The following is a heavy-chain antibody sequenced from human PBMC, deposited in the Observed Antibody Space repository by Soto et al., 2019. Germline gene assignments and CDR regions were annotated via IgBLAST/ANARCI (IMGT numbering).Heavy chain of an antibody. Sequence: PSQTLSLTCAISGGSVSSNSAAWNWIRQSPSRGLEWLGRTYYRSKWYNDYAVSVKSRITINPDTSKNQFSLQLNSVTPEDTAVYYCARSIAARPFYYYYGMDVWGQGTTVTVSS. CDR2: TYYRSKWYN. V-gene: IGHV6-1*01. J-gene: IGHJ6*02. D-gene: IGHD6-6*01. CDR3: ARSIAARPFYYYYGMDV. CDR1: GGSVSSNSAA.